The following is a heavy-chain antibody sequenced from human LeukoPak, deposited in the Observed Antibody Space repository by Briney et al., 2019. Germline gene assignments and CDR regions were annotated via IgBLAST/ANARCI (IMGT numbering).Heavy chain of an antibody. D-gene: IGHD1-26*01. J-gene: IGHJ4*02. CDR3: ARVDDEGAYFDY. CDR2: IIPIFGTA. CDR1: GGTFSSYA. V-gene: IGHV1-69*13. Sequence: GASVKVSCKASGGTFSSYAISWVRQAPGQGLEWMGGIIPIFGTANYAQKFQGRVTITADESTSTAYMELSSLRSEDTAVYYCARVDDEGAYFDYWGQGTLVTASS.